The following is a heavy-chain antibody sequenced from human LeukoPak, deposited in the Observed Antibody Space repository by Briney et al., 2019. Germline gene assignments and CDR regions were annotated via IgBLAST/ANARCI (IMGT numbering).Heavy chain of an antibody. CDR1: GFTFSNAW. Sequence: PGGSLRLSCAASGFTFSNAWMSWVRQAPGKGLEWIGRIKSKTDGGTTDYDSPVKGRFTISRDDSKNTLYLQMNSLKTEDTAVYYCTTQTGTYYDFWSGSSGAFDIWGQGTMVTVSS. J-gene: IGHJ3*02. CDR3: TTQTGTYYDFWSGSSGAFDI. CDR2: IKSKTDGGTT. D-gene: IGHD3-3*01. V-gene: IGHV3-15*01.